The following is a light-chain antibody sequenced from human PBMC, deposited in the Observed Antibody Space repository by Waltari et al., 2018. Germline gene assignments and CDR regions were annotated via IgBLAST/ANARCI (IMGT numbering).Light chain of an antibody. J-gene: IGLJ3*02. CDR3: QSFDIRLSGGVV. V-gene: IGLV1-40*01. Sequence: QSVLTQPPSMSGAPGQRVTIACTGSSSNTGAGHDVHGYQVFPGNAPKLLIYGNNNRPSGVPDRFSGSKSDTSASLAIGGLQAEDEADYYCQSFDIRLSGGVVFGGGTKVTVL. CDR1: SSNTGAGHD. CDR2: GNN.